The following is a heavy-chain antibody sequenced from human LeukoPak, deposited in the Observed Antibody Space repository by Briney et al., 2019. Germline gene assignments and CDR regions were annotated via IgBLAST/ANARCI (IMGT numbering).Heavy chain of an antibody. Sequence: GGSLRLSCAASGFTFSSYSMNWVRQAPGKGLEWVSYISSSSSTIYYADSVKGRFTISRDNAKNSLYLQMNSLRAEDTAVYYCARGVGYGDTTHDYWGQGTLVTVSS. CDR3: ARGVGYGDTTHDY. CDR2: ISSSSSTI. CDR1: GFTFSSYS. J-gene: IGHJ4*02. D-gene: IGHD4-17*01. V-gene: IGHV3-48*01.